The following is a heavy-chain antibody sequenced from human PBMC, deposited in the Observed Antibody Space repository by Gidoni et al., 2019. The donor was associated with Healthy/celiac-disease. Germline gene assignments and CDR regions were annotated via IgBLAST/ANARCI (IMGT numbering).Heavy chain of an antibody. V-gene: IGHV2-26*01. CDR1: GFSLSTARMG. CDR3: ARISEGYSSGWYPFVSQPPNWFDP. CDR2: IFSNDEK. J-gene: IGHJ5*02. D-gene: IGHD6-19*01. Sequence: QVTLKESGPVLVKPTETLTLTCTVSGFSLSTARMGVSWIRQPPGKALEWLAHIFSNDEKSYSTSLKSRLTISKDTSKSQVVLTMTNMDPVDTATYYCARISEGYSSGWYPFVSQPPNWFDPWGQGTLVTVSS.